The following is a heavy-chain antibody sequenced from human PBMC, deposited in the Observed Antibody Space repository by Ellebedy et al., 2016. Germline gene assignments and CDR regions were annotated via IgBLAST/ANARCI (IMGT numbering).Heavy chain of an antibody. V-gene: IGHV3-74*01. Sequence: GESLKISXAASGFTFRNYWMHWVRQVPGKELVSVARFGVEAYDIHYADSVKGRFTISRDNSKNTLYLQMNSLRPEDTALYYCVKEGVGGPSLFDHWGQGTLVTVSS. CDR2: FGVEAYDI. CDR3: VKEGVGGPSLFDH. CDR1: GFTFRNYW. D-gene: IGHD6-19*01. J-gene: IGHJ5*02.